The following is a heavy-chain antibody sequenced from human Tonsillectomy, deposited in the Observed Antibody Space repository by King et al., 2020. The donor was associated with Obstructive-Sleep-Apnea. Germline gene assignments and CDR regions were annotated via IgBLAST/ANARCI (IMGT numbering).Heavy chain of an antibody. D-gene: IGHD3-22*01. V-gene: IGHV3-48*04. CDR2: ISSSSRPI. CDR3: ARDWGYYDSSGYYSGVEDY. CDR1: GFTFSSYS. J-gene: IGHJ4*02. Sequence: VQLVESGGGLVQPGGSLRLSCAASGFTFSSYSMNWVRQAPGKGLEWASYISSSSRPIYYADSVKGRFTISRDNAQNSLYLQMNSLRAEDTTVYYCARDWGYYDSSGYYSGVEDYWGQGTLVTVSS.